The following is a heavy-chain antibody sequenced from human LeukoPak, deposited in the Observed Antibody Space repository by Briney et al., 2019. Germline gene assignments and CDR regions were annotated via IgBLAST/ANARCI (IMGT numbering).Heavy chain of an antibody. J-gene: IGHJ4*02. Sequence: GGSLRLSCAASGYTFSSYSMNWVRQAPGKGLEWVSSISSSSSYIYCADSVKGRFTISRDNAKNSLYLQMNSLRAEDTAVYYCARAKVEYSSSSPVDYWGQGTLVTVSS. CDR1: GYTFSSYS. CDR3: ARAKVEYSSSSPVDY. D-gene: IGHD6-6*01. V-gene: IGHV3-21*01. CDR2: ISSSSSYI.